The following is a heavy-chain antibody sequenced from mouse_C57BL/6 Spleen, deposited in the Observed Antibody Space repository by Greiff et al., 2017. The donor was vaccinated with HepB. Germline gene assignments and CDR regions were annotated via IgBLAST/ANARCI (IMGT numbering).Heavy chain of an antibody. CDR3: ARYGRVYYAMDY. V-gene: IGHV1-59*01. Sequence: QVQLQQPGAELVRPGTSVKLSCKASGYTFTSYWMPWVKQSPGQGLEWIGVIDPSDSYTNYNQKFKGKATLTVDTTSSTAYMQISSLTSEDSAVYYCARYGRVYYAMDYWGQGTSVTVSS. D-gene: IGHD1-1*01. CDR2: IDPSDSYT. J-gene: IGHJ4*01. CDR1: GYTFTSYW.